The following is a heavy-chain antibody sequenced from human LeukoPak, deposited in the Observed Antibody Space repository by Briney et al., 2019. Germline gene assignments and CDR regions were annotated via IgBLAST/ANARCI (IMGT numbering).Heavy chain of an antibody. CDR1: GYTFTTYA. V-gene: IGHV1-3*04. Sequence: ASVKVSCKPSGYTFTTYALHWVRQAPGQRLEWMGWINTGNGDTRYSQQFQGRVTITRDTSASTAYMELSSLRSEDTAVYYCARRGGSGHEFGYDYWGQGTLATVSS. D-gene: IGHD5-12*01. CDR2: INTGNGDT. J-gene: IGHJ4*02. CDR3: ARRGGSGHEFGYDY.